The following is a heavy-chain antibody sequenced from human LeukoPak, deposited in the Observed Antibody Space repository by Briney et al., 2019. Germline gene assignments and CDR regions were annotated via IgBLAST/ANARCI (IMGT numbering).Heavy chain of an antibody. CDR2: IIPIFGTA. D-gene: IGHD3-3*01. J-gene: IGHJ4*02. CDR3: ARDGAPLSYDFWTTF. CDR1: GGTFSSYA. Sequence: AASVKVSCKASGGTFSSYAISWVRQAPGQGLEWMGGIIPIFGTANYAQKFQGRVTITADESTSTAYMELSSLRSGDTAVYYCARDGAPLSYDFWTTFWGQGTLVTVSS. V-gene: IGHV1-69*13.